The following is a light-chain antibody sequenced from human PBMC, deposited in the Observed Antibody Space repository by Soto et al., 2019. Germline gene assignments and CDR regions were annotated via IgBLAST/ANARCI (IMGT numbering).Light chain of an antibody. Sequence: EIRLTQSPGTLSLSQEERATLSCRASQSVASRNLAWYQQKSGQAPRLLIYGASSRATGIPDRFSGSGSGTDFTLTSSRLEPEDFAVYYCQQYCSSGTFGQGTMVDIK. CDR1: QSVASRN. CDR2: GAS. CDR3: QQYCSSGT. J-gene: IGKJ1*01. V-gene: IGKV3-20*01.